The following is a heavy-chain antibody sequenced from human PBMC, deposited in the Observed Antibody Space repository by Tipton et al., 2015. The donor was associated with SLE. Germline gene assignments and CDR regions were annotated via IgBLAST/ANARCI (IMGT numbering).Heavy chain of an antibody. J-gene: IGHJ6*02. D-gene: IGHD4-11*01. V-gene: IGHV4-39*07. CDR2: IFYTGST. CDR3: ARSQGGNYIFYSYGMDV. CDR1: DGSIRSTNYY. Sequence: TLSLTCTVSDGSIRSTNYYWGWIRQPPGKGLEWIGSIFYTGSTYYNPSLKSRVSFSIDTSKHQFSLKLNSVTAADTAVYYCARSQGGNYIFYSYGMDVWCQGTTVTVSS.